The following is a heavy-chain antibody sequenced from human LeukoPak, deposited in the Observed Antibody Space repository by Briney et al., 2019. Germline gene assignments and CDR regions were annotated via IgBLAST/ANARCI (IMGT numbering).Heavy chain of an antibody. V-gene: IGHV3-23*01. Sequence: PGGSLRLSCAASGFTFSSYGMSWVRQAPGKGLEWVSAISGSGGSTYYADSVKGRFTISRDNSKNTLYLQMNSLRAEDTAVYYCAKDWMATGYFDYWGQGTLVTVSS. CDR3: AKDWMATGYFDY. D-gene: IGHD5-24*01. CDR2: ISGSGGST. J-gene: IGHJ4*02. CDR1: GFTFSSYG.